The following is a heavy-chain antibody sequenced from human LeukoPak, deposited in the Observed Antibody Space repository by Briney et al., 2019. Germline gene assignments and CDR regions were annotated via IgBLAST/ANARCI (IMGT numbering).Heavy chain of an antibody. D-gene: IGHD4-11*01. CDR1: GFTFSDYY. CDR3: AKDRHSYSNAYFFDY. J-gene: IGHJ4*02. Sequence: GGSLRLSCAASGFTFSDYYMSWIRQAPGKGLEWISYISSSAGTIYYAGSVKGRFTISRDNAKNSLYLQMNSLRVEDTAVYYCAKDRHSYSNAYFFDYWGQGTLVTVSS. V-gene: IGHV3-11*04. CDR2: ISSSAGTI.